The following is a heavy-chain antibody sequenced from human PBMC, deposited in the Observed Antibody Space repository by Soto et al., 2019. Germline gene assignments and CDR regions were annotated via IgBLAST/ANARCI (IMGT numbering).Heavy chain of an antibody. Sequence: VQLVESGGGLVQPGGSLRLSCAASGFTFSSCSMNWVRQAPGKGLEWVSYISSSSSTIYYADSVKGRFTISRDNAKNSLYLQMNSLRDEDTAVYYCARERAVGIAVALNWFDPWGQGTLVTVSS. V-gene: IGHV3-48*02. CDR2: ISSSSSTI. CDR3: ARERAVGIAVALNWFDP. D-gene: IGHD6-19*01. CDR1: GFTFSSCS. J-gene: IGHJ5*02.